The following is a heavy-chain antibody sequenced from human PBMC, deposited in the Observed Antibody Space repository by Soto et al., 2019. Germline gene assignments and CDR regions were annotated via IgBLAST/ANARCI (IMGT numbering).Heavy chain of an antibody. CDR1: GDSISSDY. CDR3: AREARSHYFDY. CDR2: VYYTGST. V-gene: IGHV4-59*01. D-gene: IGHD2-15*01. Sequence: SETLSLTCTVSGDSISSDYWSWIRQPPGKGLEWIGYVYYTGSTNYNPSLKSRVTISVDTSKNQFSLKLNSVTAADTAVYYCAREARSHYFDYWGQGTLVTVSS. J-gene: IGHJ4*02.